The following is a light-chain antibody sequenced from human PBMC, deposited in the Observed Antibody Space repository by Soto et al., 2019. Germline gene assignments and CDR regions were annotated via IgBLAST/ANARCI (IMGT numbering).Light chain of an antibody. Sequence: QSVLTQPPSVSGSPGQSVTISCTGASSDVGSYNRVSWYQQFPATAPKLLIYEVSNRPSGVPDRFSGSKSGNTASLTISGFQAEDEADYYCSSYTSISTYVFGTGTKVTVL. CDR1: SSDVGSYNR. V-gene: IGLV2-18*02. CDR2: EVS. J-gene: IGLJ1*01. CDR3: SSYTSISTYV.